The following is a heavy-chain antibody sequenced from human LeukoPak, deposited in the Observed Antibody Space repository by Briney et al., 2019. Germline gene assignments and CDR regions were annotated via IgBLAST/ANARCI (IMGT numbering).Heavy chain of an antibody. Sequence: ASVKVSCKASGYTFTGYYMHWVRQAPGQGLEWMGWINPNSGGTNYAQKFQGRVTMTRDTSISTAYMELSSLRSEDTAVYYCARVSSYYYDSSGYFWYRYWGQGTLVTVSS. CDR1: GYTFTGYY. J-gene: IGHJ4*02. D-gene: IGHD3-22*01. CDR2: INPNSGGT. V-gene: IGHV1-2*02. CDR3: ARVSSYYYDSSGYFWYRY.